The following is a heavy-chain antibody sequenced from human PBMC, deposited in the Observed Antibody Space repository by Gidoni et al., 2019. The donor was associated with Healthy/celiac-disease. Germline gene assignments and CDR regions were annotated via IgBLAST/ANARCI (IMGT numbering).Heavy chain of an antibody. V-gene: IGHV3-66*02. J-gene: IGHJ6*02. CDR2: IYSGGST. D-gene: IGHD6-13*01. Sequence: EVQLVESGGGLVQPGGSLRLSSAASGFTVSSNYMSWVRQAPGQGLEWVSVIYSGGSTYYADSVKGRFTISRDNSKNTLYLQMNSLRAEDTAVYYCARESGQQLDYYYYYGMDVWGQGTTVTVSS. CDR3: ARESGQQLDYYYYYGMDV. CDR1: GFTVSSNY.